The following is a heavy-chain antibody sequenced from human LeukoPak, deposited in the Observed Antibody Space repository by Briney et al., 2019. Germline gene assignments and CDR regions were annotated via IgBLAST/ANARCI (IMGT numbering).Heavy chain of an antibody. CDR2: ITTGSGTI. CDR1: GFTFSTYN. D-gene: IGHD5-12*01. V-gene: IGHV3-48*01. CDR3: ARQPVSGYSYAMDV. Sequence: GSLRLSCAASGFTFSTYNINWVRQAPGKGLEWVSYITTGSGTIYYADSVKGRFTISRDNAKNSLCLQMNSLRAEDTAVYYCARQPVSGYSYAMDVWGQGTTVTVSS. J-gene: IGHJ6*02.